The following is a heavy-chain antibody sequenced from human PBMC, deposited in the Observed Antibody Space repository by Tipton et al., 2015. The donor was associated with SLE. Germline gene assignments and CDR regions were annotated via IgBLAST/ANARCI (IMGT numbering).Heavy chain of an antibody. V-gene: IGHV4-59*01. CDR2: IYFSGSA. CDR3: ARGSCSGGVGYIDY. J-gene: IGHJ4*02. Sequence: LRLSCTVSGGSISNYYWSWIRQPPGKGLEWIGYIYFSGSANYNPSLKSRVTISLDTSKNQFSLKLSSVTAADTAVYYCARGSCSGGVGYIDYWGQRTLVTVSS. CDR1: GGSISNYY. D-gene: IGHD2-8*02.